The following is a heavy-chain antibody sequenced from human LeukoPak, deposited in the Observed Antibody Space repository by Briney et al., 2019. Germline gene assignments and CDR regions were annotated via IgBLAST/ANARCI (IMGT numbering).Heavy chain of an antibody. J-gene: IGHJ6*02. D-gene: IGHD3-22*01. V-gene: IGHV4-59*12. Sequence: NSSETLSLTCTVSGGSISSYYWSWIRQPPGKGLEWIGYIYYSGSTNYNPSLKSRVTISVDTSKNQFSLKLNSVTAADTAVYYCARFYYDASGGYLYYFYAMDVWGQGTTVTVSS. CDR1: GGSISSYY. CDR2: IYYSGST. CDR3: ARFYYDASGGYLYYFYAMDV.